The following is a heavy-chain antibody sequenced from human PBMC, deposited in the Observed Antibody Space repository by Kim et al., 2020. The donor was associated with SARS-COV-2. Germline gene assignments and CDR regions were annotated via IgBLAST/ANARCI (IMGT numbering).Heavy chain of an antibody. CDR3: VRQGLGPVGNGFDP. CDR1: GDSVSNTDYY. CDR2: IYYNGVS. V-gene: IGHV4-39*07. Sequence: SETLSLTCKVSGDSVSNTDYYWGWIRQPPGKGLEWIGTIYYNGVSYYNESVKSRVTLSMDRSRDVFSLTLTSVTAADTAVYYCVRQGLGPVGNGFDPWG. J-gene: IGHJ5*02. D-gene: IGHD2-15*01.